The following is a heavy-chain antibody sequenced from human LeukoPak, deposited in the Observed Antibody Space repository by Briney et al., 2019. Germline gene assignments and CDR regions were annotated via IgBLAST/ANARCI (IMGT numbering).Heavy chain of an antibody. J-gene: IGHJ4*02. V-gene: IGHV3-30-3*01. Sequence: GGSLRLSCAASGFTLSSYAMHWVRQAPGKGLEWVAVISYDGSNIYYADSVKGRFTISRDNSKNTLSLQMNSLRAEDTAVYNCARGSGGSLTAYFDYWGQGTLVTVSS. CDR1: GFTLSSYA. CDR3: ARGSGGSLTAYFDY. CDR2: ISYDGSNI. D-gene: IGHD2-15*01.